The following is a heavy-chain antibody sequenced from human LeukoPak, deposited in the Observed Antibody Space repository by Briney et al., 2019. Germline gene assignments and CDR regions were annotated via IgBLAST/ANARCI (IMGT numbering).Heavy chain of an antibody. V-gene: IGHV1-2*02. CDR1: GYTFTGYY. J-gene: IGHJ4*02. Sequence: GASVKVSCKASGYTFTGYYMQWVRQAPGQGLEWMGWTNPNSGDTNYAQKFQGRVTLTRDTSISTAYMELSRLRSDATAVYYCTRGIAVTGMSGPNFDYWGQGTLVTVSS. CDR2: TNPNSGDT. CDR3: TRGIAVTGMSGPNFDY. D-gene: IGHD6-19*01.